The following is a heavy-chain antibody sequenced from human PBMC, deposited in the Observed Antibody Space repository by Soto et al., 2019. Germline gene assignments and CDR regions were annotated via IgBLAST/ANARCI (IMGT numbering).Heavy chain of an antibody. J-gene: IGHJ3*02. V-gene: IGHV3-9*01. Sequence: EVQLVESGGGLVQPGRSLRLSCAASGFTFDDYAMHWVRQAPGNGLEWVSGISWNRGSIGYADSVKGRFTISRDNAKNSLYLQMNSLRAEDTALYYCAKWDDYGDRKEAFDIWGQGTMVTVSS. CDR2: ISWNRGSI. D-gene: IGHD4-17*01. CDR3: AKWDDYGDRKEAFDI. CDR1: GFTFDDYA.